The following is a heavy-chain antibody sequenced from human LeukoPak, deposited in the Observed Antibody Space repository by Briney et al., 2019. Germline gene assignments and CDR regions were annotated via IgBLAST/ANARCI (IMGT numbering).Heavy chain of an antibody. CDR2: IGGDGANT. Sequence: GGSLRLSCVAAGFPFRTYAMTWVRQAPGKGLEWVSAIGGDGANTYYADSVKGRFTISRDNSNNTLYLHMNSLRADDTAVYYCARDARSGYLRPYYMDVWGKGTTVTVSS. V-gene: IGHV3-23*01. D-gene: IGHD5-18*01. CDR1: GFPFRTYA. CDR3: ARDARSGYLRPYYMDV. J-gene: IGHJ6*03.